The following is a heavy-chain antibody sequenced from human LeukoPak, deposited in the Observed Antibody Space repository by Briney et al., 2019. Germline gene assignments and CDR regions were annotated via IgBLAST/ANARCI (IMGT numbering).Heavy chain of an antibody. J-gene: IGHJ6*03. CDR1: GFTSDDYG. V-gene: IGHV3-20*04. D-gene: IGHD2-15*01. CDR3: ARRKGYCSGGSCYYYYYYMDV. CDR2: INWNGGST. Sequence: GGSLRLSCAASGFTSDDYGMSWVRQAPGKGLEWVSGINWNGGSTGYADSVKGRFTISRDNAKNSLYLQMNSLRAEDTALYYCARRKGYCSGGSCYYYYYYMDVWGKGTTVTVSS.